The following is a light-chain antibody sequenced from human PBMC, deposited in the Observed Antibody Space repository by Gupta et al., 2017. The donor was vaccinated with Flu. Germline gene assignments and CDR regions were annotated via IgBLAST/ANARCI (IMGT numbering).Light chain of an antibody. V-gene: IGLV5-45*02. CDR2: YKSDSDK. Sequence: CTSSSSINVGTDSVDSYQHNHGRPPQYPTRYKSDSDKQQGSGVPSRFLGYKDASDTAAITLISGLESEEDDYYYSTIWNSSVVVFGGGTKLTVL. CDR1: SSINVGTDS. CDR3: TIWNSSVVV. J-gene: IGLJ2*01.